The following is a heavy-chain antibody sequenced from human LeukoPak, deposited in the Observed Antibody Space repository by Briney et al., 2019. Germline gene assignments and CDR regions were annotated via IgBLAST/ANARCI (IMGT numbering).Heavy chain of an antibody. Sequence: ASVKVSCKASGYTFTGYFVHWVRQAPGQGLQWMGWINPNTGGTNYAQKFQGRVTMTRDTSISTAYMELSRLRSDDTAVYYCARPNTAMVITDAFDIWGQGTMVTVSS. CDR3: ARPNTAMVITDAFDI. D-gene: IGHD5-18*01. CDR1: GYTFTGYF. CDR2: INPNTGGT. J-gene: IGHJ3*02. V-gene: IGHV1-2*02.